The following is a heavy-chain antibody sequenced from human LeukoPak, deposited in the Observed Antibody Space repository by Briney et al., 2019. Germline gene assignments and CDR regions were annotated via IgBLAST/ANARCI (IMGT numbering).Heavy chain of an antibody. J-gene: IGHJ4*02. D-gene: IGHD6-19*01. CDR3: ATSKAKIAVAVH. Sequence: PSETLSLTCRVSGGSISSYYWSWIRQPPGKGPEWIGYIYHSGSTKHNPSLKSRVTISVDTSKNQFSLKLSSVTAADTAVYYCATSKAKIAVAVHWGQGTLVTVSS. V-gene: IGHV4-4*08. CDR2: IYHSGST. CDR1: GGSISSYY.